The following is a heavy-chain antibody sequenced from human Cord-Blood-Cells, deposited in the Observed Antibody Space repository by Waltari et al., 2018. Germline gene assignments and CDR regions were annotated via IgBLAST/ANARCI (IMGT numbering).Heavy chain of an antibody. D-gene: IGHD2-2*01. J-gene: IGHJ3*02. CDR2: INPNRGGT. Sequence: QVQLVQSGAEVKKPGASVKVSCKASGYTFTGYYMHWVRQAPGQGLEWMGWINPNRGGTNYAQKFQGRVTMTRDTSISTAYMELSRLRSDDTAVYYCAREDIVVVPDAFDIWGQGTMVTVSS. V-gene: IGHV1-2*02. CDR3: AREDIVVVPDAFDI. CDR1: GYTFTGYY.